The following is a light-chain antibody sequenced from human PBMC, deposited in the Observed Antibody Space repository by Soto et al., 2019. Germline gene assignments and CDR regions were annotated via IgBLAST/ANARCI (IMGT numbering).Light chain of an antibody. Sequence: DIVMTQSPDSLAVSLGERATINCKSSQSVLNSSSNKKYLTWYQQKPGQPPKLLIYWASTRESGVPDRFSGSGSGTDFTLTISSLQAEDVAVYYCQQYYSSPRTFGQGTKVEIK. J-gene: IGKJ1*01. CDR3: QQYYSSPRT. V-gene: IGKV4-1*01. CDR2: WAS. CDR1: QSVLNSSSNKKY.